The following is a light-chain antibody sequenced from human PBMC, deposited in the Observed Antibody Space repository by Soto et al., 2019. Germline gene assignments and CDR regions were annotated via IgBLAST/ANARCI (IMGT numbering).Light chain of an antibody. CDR1: QSLLHRNGYNS. J-gene: IGKJ3*01. Sequence: DIVMTQSPLSLPVTPGEPASISCRSSQSLLHRNGYNSLDWYLQKPGQSPQLLIYLGSNRASGVPDRFSGSGSGTDFTLKISRVEAEDVGVYYCMQAQQVPFTFGPGTKVNIK. CDR2: LGS. CDR3: MQAQQVPFT. V-gene: IGKV2-28*01.